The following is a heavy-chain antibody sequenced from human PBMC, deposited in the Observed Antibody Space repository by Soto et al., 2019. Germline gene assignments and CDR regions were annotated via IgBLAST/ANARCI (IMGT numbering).Heavy chain of an antibody. D-gene: IGHD1-1*01. J-gene: IGHJ5*02. CDR2: ISTSGDNA. CDR1: GFTFSSSA. Sequence: GSLRLSCAASGFTFSSSAMSWVRQGPGKGLEWVSAISTSGDNAYYADSVKGRFTIFRDNAKNTLYLQMNSLRVEDTAVYYCAKGNKLVWFDPWGQGT. V-gene: IGHV3-23*01. CDR3: AKGNKLVWFDP.